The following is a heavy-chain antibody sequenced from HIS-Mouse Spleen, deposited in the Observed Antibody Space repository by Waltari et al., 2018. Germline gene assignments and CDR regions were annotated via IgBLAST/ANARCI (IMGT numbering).Heavy chain of an antibody. Sequence: QVQLVQSGAEVKKPGASVKVSCKASGYTFTSYDINWVRQATGQGLEWMGWMKPNSGNTGYAQKFQGRVTMTRNTSISTAYMELSSLGSEDTAVYYCARGHDYSNYFDYWGQGTLVTVSS. V-gene: IGHV1-8*01. D-gene: IGHD4-4*01. CDR2: MKPNSGNT. J-gene: IGHJ4*02. CDR3: ARGHDYSNYFDY. CDR1: GYTFTSYD.